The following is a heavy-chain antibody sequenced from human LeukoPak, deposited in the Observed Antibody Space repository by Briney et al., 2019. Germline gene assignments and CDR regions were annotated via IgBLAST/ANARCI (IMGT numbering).Heavy chain of an antibody. Sequence: SETLSLTCAVYGGSFSGYYLSWIRQPPGKGLEWIGEINHSGNTNYNPSLKSRVTISVDTSKNQFSLSLSSVTAADTAVYYCARDLRNTRGVYVDAFDIWGQGTTVSVSS. CDR2: INHSGNT. V-gene: IGHV4-34*01. D-gene: IGHD3-10*01. J-gene: IGHJ3*02. CDR1: GGSFSGYY. CDR3: ARDLRNTRGVYVDAFDI.